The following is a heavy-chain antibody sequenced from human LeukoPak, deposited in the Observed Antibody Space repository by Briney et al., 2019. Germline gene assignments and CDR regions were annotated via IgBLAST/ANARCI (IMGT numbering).Heavy chain of an antibody. D-gene: IGHD2-15*01. V-gene: IGHV3-48*01. Sequence: GGSLRLSCAASGFTFSTYSMNWVRQAPGKGLEWVSYISSSSSTILYADSVKGRFTISRDNAKNSLYLQMNSLRAGDTAVHYCARVGCGWALTLCDAFDIWGQGTMVTVSS. CDR2: ISSSSSTI. J-gene: IGHJ3*02. CDR3: ARVGCGWALTLCDAFDI. CDR1: GFTFSTYS.